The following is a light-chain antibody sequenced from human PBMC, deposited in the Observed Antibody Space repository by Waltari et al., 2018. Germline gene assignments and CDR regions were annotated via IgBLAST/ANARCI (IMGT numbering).Light chain of an antibody. V-gene: IGKV4-1*01. CDR3: QQYYDTPT. CDR1: RSVLSISNNKNY. Sequence: IEMTQSPESLAVSLGERAIIHGKSGRSVLSISNNKNYLAWFQQKPRQAPKLLIYWASTRASGISDRFSGTGSETDFTLTISSLQVEDVALYVCQQYYDTPTFARGTRVEIK. J-gene: IGKJ4*01. CDR2: WAS.